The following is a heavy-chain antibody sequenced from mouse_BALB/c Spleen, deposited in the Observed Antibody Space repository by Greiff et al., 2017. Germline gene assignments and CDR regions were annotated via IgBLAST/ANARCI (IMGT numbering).Heavy chain of an antibody. CDR1: GFTFSNYW. V-gene: IGHV6-6*02. CDR3: TSYYSPDGDYAMDY. J-gene: IGHJ4*01. Sequence: EVKLVESGGGLVQPGGSMKLSCVASGFTFSNYWMNWVRQSPEKGLEWVAEIRLKSNNYATHYAESVKGRFTISRDDSKSSVYLQMNNLRAEDTGIYYCTSYYSPDGDYAMDYWGQGTSVTVSS. CDR2: IRLKSNNYAT. D-gene: IGHD2-12*01.